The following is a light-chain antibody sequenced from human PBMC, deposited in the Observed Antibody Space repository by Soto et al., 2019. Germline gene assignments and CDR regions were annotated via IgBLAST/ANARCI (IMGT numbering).Light chain of an antibody. Sequence: QSVLTQPPSVSAAPGQKVTISCSGSSSNIGDNFVSWYQHLPGTAPKLLIYDNYKRPSGIPDRFSGSKAGTSATLGITGLQTGDEADYYCGTWDSSLNGYVVFGGGTKPTVL. CDR3: GTWDSSLNGYVV. CDR1: SSNIGDNF. J-gene: IGLJ2*01. CDR2: DNY. V-gene: IGLV1-51*01.